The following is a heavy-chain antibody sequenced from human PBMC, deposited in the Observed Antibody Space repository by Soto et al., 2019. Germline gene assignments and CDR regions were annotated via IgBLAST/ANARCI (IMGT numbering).Heavy chain of an antibody. D-gene: IGHD6-19*01. V-gene: IGHV2-26*01. Sequence: PTATLTLTCTVSGFSVTPGNMGVSWIRQPPGKTLEWLAHIFSNDIQSYSTSLKSRLTISKDTSKSQVLLTMTNVDPADTGTYYCARNPYIEVGVDYWGQGSQVTVSS. CDR1: GFSVTPGNMG. J-gene: IGHJ4*02. CDR2: IFSNDIQ. CDR3: ARNPYIEVGVDY.